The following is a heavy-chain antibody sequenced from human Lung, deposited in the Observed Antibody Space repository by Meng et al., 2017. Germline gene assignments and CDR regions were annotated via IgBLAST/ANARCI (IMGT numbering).Heavy chain of an antibody. CDR1: GGSISSSNFY. Sequence: VQLQESGPGLVKPSQTRCRTGPVAGGSISSSNFYWSWIRQPPGKGLEWSGHIYNSGSTYYNPSLKSRITISVDTSKNQFSLKLSSVTAADTAVYYCARGQKGYFDLWGRGTLVTVSS. V-gene: IGHV4-30-4*01. J-gene: IGHJ2*01. CDR2: IYNSGST. CDR3: ARGQKGYFDL.